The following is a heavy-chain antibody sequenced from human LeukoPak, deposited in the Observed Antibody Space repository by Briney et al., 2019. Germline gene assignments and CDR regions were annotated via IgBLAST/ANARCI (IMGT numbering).Heavy chain of an antibody. Sequence: SETLSLTCTVSGGSISSYYWSWIRQPAGKGLEWLGRIYISGSGSTNYNPSLKSRVTMSVDTSKDQFSLKLSSVTAADTAVYYCARHGGYCLSTSCSDTFDIWGQGTMVTVSS. CDR1: GGSISSYY. J-gene: IGHJ3*02. D-gene: IGHD2-2*01. CDR2: IYISGSGST. V-gene: IGHV4-4*07. CDR3: ARHGGYCLSTSCSDTFDI.